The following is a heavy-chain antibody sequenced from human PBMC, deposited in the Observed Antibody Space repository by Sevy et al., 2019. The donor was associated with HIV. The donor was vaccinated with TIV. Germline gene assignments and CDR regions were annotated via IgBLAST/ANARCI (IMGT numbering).Heavy chain of an antibody. CDR1: GFTFSSYW. V-gene: IGHV3-7*01. Sequence: GESLKISCAASGFTFSSYWMTWVRQAPGKGLEWVANINKDMSEKYYADSVKGRFTISRDNARNSLYQQMESLRAEDTAVYYCARAQQVTMLVVIGGLYFDFWGQGTLVTVSS. D-gene: IGHD3-22*01. J-gene: IGHJ4*02. CDR3: ARAQQVTMLVVIGGLYFDF. CDR2: INKDMSEK.